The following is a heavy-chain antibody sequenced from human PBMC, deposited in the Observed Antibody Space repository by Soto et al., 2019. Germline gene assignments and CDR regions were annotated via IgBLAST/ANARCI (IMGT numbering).Heavy chain of an antibody. Sequence: QVQLQQWGAGLLKPSETLSLTCAVYGGSFSGYYWSWIRQPPGKGLEWIGEINHSGSTNYNPSLKSRVTKSVDASKNQFPLKLSSVTAADTAVYYSAALRDIVVVPAAIPIIPSYYYYMDGLGKGNTGTGFS. CDR2: INHSGST. V-gene: IGHV4-34*01. CDR3: AALRDIVVVPAAIPIIPSYYYYMDG. J-gene: IGHJ6*03. CDR1: GGSFSGYY. D-gene: IGHD2-2*01.